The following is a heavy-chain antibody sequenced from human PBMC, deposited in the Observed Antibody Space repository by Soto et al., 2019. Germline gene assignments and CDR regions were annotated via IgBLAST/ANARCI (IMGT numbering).Heavy chain of an antibody. V-gene: IGHV4-39*01. CDR1: GGSISSSSYY. J-gene: IGHJ4*02. CDR2: IYYSGST. D-gene: IGHD3-10*01. Sequence: ETLSLTCTVSGGSISSSSYYWGWIRPPPGKGLEWIGSIYYSGSTYYNPSLKSRVTISVDTSKNQFSLKLSSVTAADTAVYYCARHGGDTMVRGVIIPGFFDYWGQGTLVTVSS. CDR3: ARHGGDTMVRGVIIPGFFDY.